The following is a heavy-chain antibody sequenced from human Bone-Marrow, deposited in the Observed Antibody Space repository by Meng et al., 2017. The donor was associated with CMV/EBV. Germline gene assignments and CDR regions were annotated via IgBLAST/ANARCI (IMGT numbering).Heavy chain of an antibody. J-gene: IGHJ6*02. D-gene: IGHD3/OR15-3a*01. CDR1: GFTFSTYS. CDR2: ISSSSNYI. Sequence: ESLKISCVASGFTFSTYSMNWVRQAPGKGLEWVSSISSSSNYIYYADSVKGRFTISRDDAKNSLYLQMNSLRDEDTAVYYCARPTRTYYYGMDVWGQGTTVTVSS. V-gene: IGHV3-21*01. CDR3: ARPTRTYYYGMDV.